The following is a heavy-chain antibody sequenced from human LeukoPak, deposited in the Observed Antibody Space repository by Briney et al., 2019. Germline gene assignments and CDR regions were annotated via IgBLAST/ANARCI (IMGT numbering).Heavy chain of an antibody. J-gene: IGHJ6*03. Sequence: SETLSLTCTVSGGSISSGSYYWSWIRQPAGKGLEWIGRIYSSGSTNYNPSLKSRVTISLDTSKNQFSLKLSSVTAADTAVYYCARLRGYRFSTRDYYYYYYMDVWGKGTTVTVSS. CDR2: IYSSGST. D-gene: IGHD5-18*01. V-gene: IGHV4-61*02. CDR3: ARLRGYRFSTRDYYYYYYMDV. CDR1: GGSISSGSYY.